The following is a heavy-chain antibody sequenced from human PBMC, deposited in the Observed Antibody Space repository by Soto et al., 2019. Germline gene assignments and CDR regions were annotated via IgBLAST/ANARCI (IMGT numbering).Heavy chain of an antibody. D-gene: IGHD3-3*01. CDR3: TRGVTIFGVVQNFDY. V-gene: IGHV3-49*03. CDR1: EFTFGDSA. CDR2: IRSKAYGGTT. J-gene: IGHJ4*02. Sequence: GGSLRLSGGASEFTFGDSAMSWFRQAPGKGLEWVGFIRSKAYGGTTEYAASVKGRFTISRDDSKSIAYLQMNSLKTEDTAVYYCTRGVTIFGVVQNFDYWGQGTLVTVSS.